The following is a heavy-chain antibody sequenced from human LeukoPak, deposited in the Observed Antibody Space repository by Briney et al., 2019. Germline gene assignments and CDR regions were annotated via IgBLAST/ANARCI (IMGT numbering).Heavy chain of an antibody. J-gene: IGHJ6*03. Sequence: GGSLRLSCAASGFTFSSYSMNWVRQAPGKGLEWVSSISSSSSYIYYADSVKGRFTISRDNAKNSLYLQMNSLRAEDTAVYYCAKRAVITVISTYYFYYKDVWGKGTTVTISS. CDR3: AKRAVITVISTYYFYYKDV. V-gene: IGHV3-21*01. CDR1: GFTFSSYS. D-gene: IGHD6-19*01. CDR2: ISSSSSYI.